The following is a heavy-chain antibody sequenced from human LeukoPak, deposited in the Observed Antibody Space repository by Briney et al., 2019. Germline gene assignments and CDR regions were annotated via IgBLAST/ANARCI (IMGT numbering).Heavy chain of an antibody. CDR3: AREISSSRPYYGMDV. J-gene: IGHJ6*02. V-gene: IGHV3-48*03. CDR1: GFXFSSYE. Sequence: PGGSLRLSCGASGFXFSSYEINWVRQAPGEGLEWISYISSSGSTIDYADSVKGRFTISRDNAKNSLYLQMNSLRAEDTAVYYCAREISSSRPYYGMDVWGQGTTVTISS. D-gene: IGHD6-6*01. CDR2: ISSSGSTI.